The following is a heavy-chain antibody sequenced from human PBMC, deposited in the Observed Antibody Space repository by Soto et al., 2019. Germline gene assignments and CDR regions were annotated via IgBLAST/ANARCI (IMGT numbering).Heavy chain of an antibody. V-gene: IGHV3-23*01. CDR1: GFTFSSYA. CDR2: ISGSGGST. Sequence: GGSLRLSCAASGFTFSSYAMSWVRQAPGKGLEWVSAISGSGGSTYYADSVKGRFTISRDNSKNTLYLQMNSLRAEDTAVYYCAKDKTYCSSTSCQEYFQHWGQGTLVTVSS. D-gene: IGHD2-2*01. CDR3: AKDKTYCSSTSCQEYFQH. J-gene: IGHJ1*01.